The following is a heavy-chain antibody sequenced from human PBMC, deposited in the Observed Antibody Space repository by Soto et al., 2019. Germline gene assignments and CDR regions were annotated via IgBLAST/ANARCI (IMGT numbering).Heavy chain of an antibody. D-gene: IGHD4-4*01. CDR3: ARLGITTSYGMDV. V-gene: IGHV5-10-1*01. J-gene: IGHJ6*02. CDR1: GYSFTFYW. CDR2: IDPSDSYT. Sequence: PGESLKISCKASGYSFTFYWISWVRQMPGKGLEWMGRIDPSDSYTNYSPSFQGHVTISTDKSISTAYLQWSSLKASDTAMYYCARLGITTSYGMDVWGQGTTVTVSS.